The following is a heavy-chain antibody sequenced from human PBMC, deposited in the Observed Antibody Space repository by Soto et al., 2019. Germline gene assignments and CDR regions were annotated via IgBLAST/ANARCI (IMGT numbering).Heavy chain of an antibody. CDR3: ARSLVYCSSTSCSNYYGMDV. J-gene: IGHJ6*02. V-gene: IGHV1-69*01. CDR1: GGTFSSYA. CDR2: IIPIFGTA. Sequence: QVQLVQSGAEVKKPGSSVKVSCTASGGTFSSYAISWVRQAPGQGLEWMGGIIPIFGTANYAQKFQGRVTITADESTSTAYMELSSLRSEDTAVYYCARSLVYCSSTSCSNYYGMDVWGQGTTVTVSS. D-gene: IGHD2-2*01.